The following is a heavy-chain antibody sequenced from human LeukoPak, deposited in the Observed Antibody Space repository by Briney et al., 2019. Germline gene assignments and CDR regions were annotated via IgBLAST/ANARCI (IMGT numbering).Heavy chain of an antibody. D-gene: IGHD3-10*01. V-gene: IGHV4-4*07. CDR3: ARTRSGFGWFDP. Sequence: SETLSLTCTVSGGSISSFYWSWIRQPAGKGLEWIGRIYTSGSTNYNPSLKSRVTMSVDTSKSQFSLKLSSVTAADTAVYYCARTRSGFGWFDPWGQGTLVTVSS. CDR2: IYTSGST. J-gene: IGHJ5*02. CDR1: GGSISSFY.